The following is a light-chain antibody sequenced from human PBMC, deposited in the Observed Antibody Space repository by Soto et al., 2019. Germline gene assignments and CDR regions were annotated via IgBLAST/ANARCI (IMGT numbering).Light chain of an antibody. CDR2: EGS. V-gene: IGLV2-23*01. J-gene: IGLJ1*01. CDR1: SSDVGSYNL. CDR3: CSYAGSSTHYV. Sequence: QSVLTQPASVSGSPGQSITISCTGTSSDVGSYNLVSWYQQHPGKAPKLMIYEGSKRPSGVSNRFSGSKSGNTASLTISGLHAEDEADYYCCSYAGSSTHYVFGTGTQVNVL.